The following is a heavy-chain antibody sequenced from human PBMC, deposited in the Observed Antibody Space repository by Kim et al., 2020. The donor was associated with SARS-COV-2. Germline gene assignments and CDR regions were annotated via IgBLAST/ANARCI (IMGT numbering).Heavy chain of an antibody. CDR3: ARDLSFTIFGGFDY. CDR2: ISYDGSNK. V-gene: IGHV3-30-3*01. CDR1: GFTFSSYA. Sequence: GGSLRLSCAASGFTFSSYARHWVRQAPGKGLEWVAVISYDGSNKYYADSVKGRFTISRNNSKNTLYLQMNSLRAEDTAVYYCARDLSFTIFGGFDYWGQGTLVTVSS. J-gene: IGHJ4*02. D-gene: IGHD3-3*01.